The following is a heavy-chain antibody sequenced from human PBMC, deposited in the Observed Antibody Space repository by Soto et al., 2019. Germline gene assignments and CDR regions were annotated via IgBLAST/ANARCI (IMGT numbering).Heavy chain of an antibody. D-gene: IGHD3-10*01. CDR2: IYYSGST. CDR3: ARVGGFGATTIDY. J-gene: IGHJ4*02. Sequence: QVQLQESGPGLVKPSQTLSLTCTVSGGSISSGDYYWSWIRQPPGKGLEWIGYIYYSGSTCYNPSLKSRVTISVDTSKTQSSLQLSSVTAADTAVYYCARVGGFGATTIDYWGQGTLVTVSS. CDR1: GGSISSGDYY. V-gene: IGHV4-30-4*01.